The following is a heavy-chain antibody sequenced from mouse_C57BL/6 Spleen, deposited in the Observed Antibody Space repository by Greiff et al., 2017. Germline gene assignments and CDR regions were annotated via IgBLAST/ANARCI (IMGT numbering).Heavy chain of an antibody. J-gene: IGHJ1*03. CDR1: GYTFTSYW. D-gene: IGHD2-12*01. CDR2: INPSNGGT. Sequence: QVQLQQPGPELVKPGASVKLSCKASGYTFTSYWMHWVKQRPGQGLEWIGNINPSNGGTNYNEKFKSKATLTVDKSSSTTYMQLSSLTSEDSAVYYCTRSEDSYWYFDVWGTGTTVTVSS. V-gene: IGHV1-53*01. CDR3: TRSEDSYWYFDV.